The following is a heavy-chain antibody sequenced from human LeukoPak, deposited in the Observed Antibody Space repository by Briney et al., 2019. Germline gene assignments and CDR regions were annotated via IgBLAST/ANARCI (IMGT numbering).Heavy chain of an antibody. CDR2: ISGSGGST. J-gene: IGHJ5*02. V-gene: IGHV3-23*01. CDR3: AKGGSPMVRGVIITSGFDP. CDR1: GFTFSSSA. Sequence: GGSLRLSCAASGFTFSSSAMSWVRQAPGKGLEWVSAISGSGGSTDYADSVKGRFTISRDNSKNTLYLQMNSLRAEDTAVYYCAKGGSPMVRGVIITSGFDPWGQGTLVTVSS. D-gene: IGHD3-10*01.